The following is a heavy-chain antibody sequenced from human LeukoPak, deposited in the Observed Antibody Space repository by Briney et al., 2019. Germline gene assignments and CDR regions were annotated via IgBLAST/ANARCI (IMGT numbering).Heavy chain of an antibody. J-gene: IGHJ6*02. CDR3: ARHKFTGWTYYYDSSGYGMDV. D-gene: IGHD3-22*01. Sequence: PSETLSLTCTVSGYSVSSGYYWGWIRQPPGKGLEWIGYIYYSGSTYYNPSLKSRVTISVDTSKNQFSLKLSSVTAADTAVYCCARHKFTGWTYYYDSSGYGMDVWGQGTTVTVSS. V-gene: IGHV4-38-2*02. CDR2: IYYSGST. CDR1: GYSVSSGYY.